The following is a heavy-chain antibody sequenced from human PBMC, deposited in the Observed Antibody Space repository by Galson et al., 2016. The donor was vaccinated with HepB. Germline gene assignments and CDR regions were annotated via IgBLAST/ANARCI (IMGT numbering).Heavy chain of an antibody. D-gene: IGHD4-17*01. CDR2: IYHSGST. J-gene: IGHJ4*02. Sequence: SETLSLTCAVSGDSISSNNWWSWVRQFPGKGLEWIGEIYHSGSTNYNPSLKSRVTISVDKSKNQFSLKLTSVTAADTAVYYCARDLKGRNGEGYWGQGTLVTVSS. CDR1: GDSISSNNW. CDR3: ARDLKGRNGEGY. V-gene: IGHV4-4*02.